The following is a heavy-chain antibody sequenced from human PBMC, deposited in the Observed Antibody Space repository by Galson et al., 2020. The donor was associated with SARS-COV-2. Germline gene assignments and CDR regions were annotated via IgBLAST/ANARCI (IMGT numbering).Heavy chain of an antibody. CDR1: GSISNAW. Sequence: GGSLRLSCAASGSISNAWMSWVRQAPGKGLEWICRSKSKSAGGTVDYAAPVKGRFTISRDDSKNMVYLQMDSLQTEDTAVYFCANHYFDYWGQGIRVTVSS. V-gene: IGHV3-15*01. CDR2: SKSKSAGGTV. CDR3: ANHYFDY. D-gene: IGHD2-8*01. J-gene: IGHJ4*02.